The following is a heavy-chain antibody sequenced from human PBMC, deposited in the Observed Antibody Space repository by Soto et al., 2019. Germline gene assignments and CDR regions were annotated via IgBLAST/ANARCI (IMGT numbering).Heavy chain of an antibody. CDR2: ISFSSSYI. J-gene: IGHJ4*02. CDR3: ASKAGATAFDY. Sequence: GGSLRLSCAASGFTFSSYSMNWVRQAPGKGLEWVSSISFSSSYIYYADSVQGRFTISRDNAKSSLYLQMNSLRAEDTAVYYCASKAGATAFDYWGQGTLVTVSS. D-gene: IGHD1-26*01. CDR1: GFTFSSYS. V-gene: IGHV3-21*01.